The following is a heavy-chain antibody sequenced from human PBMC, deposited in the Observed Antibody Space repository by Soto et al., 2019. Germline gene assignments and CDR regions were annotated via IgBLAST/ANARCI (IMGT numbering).Heavy chain of an antibody. CDR3: ASRIQLWPDY. CDR2: ISYDGSNK. CDR1: GFTFSSYP. D-gene: IGHD5-18*01. Sequence: QVQLVESGGGVVQPGRSLRLSCAASGFTFSSYPMHWVRQAPGKGLEWVAVISYDGSNKYYADSVKGRFTISRDNSKNTLYLQMNSLRAKDTAVYYCASRIQLWPDYWGQGTLVTVSS. V-gene: IGHV3-30-3*01. J-gene: IGHJ4*02.